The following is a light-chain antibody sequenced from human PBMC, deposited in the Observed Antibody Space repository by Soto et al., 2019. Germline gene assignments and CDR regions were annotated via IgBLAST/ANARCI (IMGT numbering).Light chain of an antibody. V-gene: IGKV3-11*01. Sequence: EIVLTQSPATLSLSPGERDTLSCRASQSVRNYLAWYQHKPGQAPRLLVYEASNRAAGIPARFSGSGSGTDFTLTISSLEPEDFAVYYCQQRNNWPRITFGQGTRLEIK. CDR2: EAS. CDR3: QQRNNWPRIT. J-gene: IGKJ5*01. CDR1: QSVRNY.